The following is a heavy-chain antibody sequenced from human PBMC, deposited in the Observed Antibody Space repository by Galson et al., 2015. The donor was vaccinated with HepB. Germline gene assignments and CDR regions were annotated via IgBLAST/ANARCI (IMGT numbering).Heavy chain of an antibody. CDR1: GFTFNTYS. CDR3: ARGHFWSDKYGLDV. Sequence: SLRLSCAASGFTFNTYSMNWVRQAPGKGLEWVSSISSSSDYIYYADSVKGRFTISRDNAKNSLYLQMNSLRAEDTAVYYCARGHFWSDKYGLDVWGQGTTVTVSS. D-gene: IGHD3-3*02. V-gene: IGHV3-21*01. J-gene: IGHJ6*02. CDR2: ISSSSDYI.